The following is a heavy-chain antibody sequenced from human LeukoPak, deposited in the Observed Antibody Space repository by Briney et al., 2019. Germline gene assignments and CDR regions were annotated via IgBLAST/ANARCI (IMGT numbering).Heavy chain of an antibody. CDR1: GYTFTSYA. V-gene: IGHV7-4-1*02. D-gene: IGHD2-2*01. Sequence: GASVKVSCKASGYTFTSYAMNWVRQAPGQGLEWMGWINTNTGNPTYAQGFTGRFVFSLDTSVSTAYLQISSLKAEDTAVYYCARGNCDQHHDAFDIWGQGTMVTVSS. CDR3: ARGNCDQHHDAFDI. J-gene: IGHJ3*02. CDR2: INTNTGNP.